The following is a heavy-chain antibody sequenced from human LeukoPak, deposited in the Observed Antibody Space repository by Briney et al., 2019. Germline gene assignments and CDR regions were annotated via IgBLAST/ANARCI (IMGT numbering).Heavy chain of an antibody. J-gene: IGHJ4*02. CDR2: INWNGGST. V-gene: IGHV3-20*04. CDR3: TTELDVRPNHY. Sequence: SGGSLRLSCAASGFTFDDYGMSWVRQAPGKGLEWVSGINWNGGSTGYADSVKGRFTISRDNAKNSLYLQMNSLKSEDTAVYYCTTELDVRPNHYWGQGTLVTVSS. CDR1: GFTFDDYG. D-gene: IGHD1-14*01.